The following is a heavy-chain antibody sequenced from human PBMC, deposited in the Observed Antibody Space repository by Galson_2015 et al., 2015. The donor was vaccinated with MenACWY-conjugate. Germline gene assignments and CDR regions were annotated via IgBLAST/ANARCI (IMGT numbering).Heavy chain of an antibody. V-gene: IGHV4-39*01. J-gene: IGHJ4*02. D-gene: IGHD3-10*01. CDR2: IYYSGST. Sequence: ETLSLTCTVSGGSVSSSSYYWGWIRQPPGKGLEWIGSIYYSGSTNYNPSLKSRVTISVDTSKNRFSLKLSSVTAADTAVYYCARHHYGSGSYYYDVIDYWGQGTLVTVSS. CDR3: ARHHYGSGSYYYDVIDY. CDR1: GGSVSSSSYY.